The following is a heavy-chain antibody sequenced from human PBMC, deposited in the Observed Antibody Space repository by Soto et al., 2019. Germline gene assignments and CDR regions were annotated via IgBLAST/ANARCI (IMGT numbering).Heavy chain of an antibody. Sequence: EVQLVESGGGLVQPGGSLRLSCAASGFTFSTYWMHWVRQAPGKGLVWVSSVTSDGSTTSYADSVKGRFTISRDNAKNTLYLQINSLRAEDTAVYYGARETPRTGAYDDWGRGTLVTVSS. CDR1: GFTFSTYW. D-gene: IGHD1-1*01. CDR2: VTSDGSTT. V-gene: IGHV3-74*01. CDR3: ARETPRTGAYDD. J-gene: IGHJ4*02.